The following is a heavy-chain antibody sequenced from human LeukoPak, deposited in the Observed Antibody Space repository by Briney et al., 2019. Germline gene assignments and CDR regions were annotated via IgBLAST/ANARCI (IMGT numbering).Heavy chain of an antibody. CDR1: GFTFSSYG. CDR3: ARDNGYSSGWYDY. Sequence: GGSLRLSCAPSGFTFSSYGMHWVRQAPGEGLGRVAVIWYDGSNKYYADSVKGRFTISRDNSKNTLYLQMNSLRAEDTAVYYCARDNGYSSGWYDYWGQGTLVTVSS. D-gene: IGHD6-19*01. J-gene: IGHJ4*02. CDR2: IWYDGSNK. V-gene: IGHV3-33*01.